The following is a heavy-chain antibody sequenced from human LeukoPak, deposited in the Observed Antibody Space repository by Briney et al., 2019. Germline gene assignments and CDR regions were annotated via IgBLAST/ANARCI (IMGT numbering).Heavy chain of an antibody. D-gene: IGHD1-26*01. V-gene: IGHV3-7*01. CDR3: AKVGAWELQRVFEN. CDR1: GFTFSSYW. J-gene: IGHJ4*02. Sequence: GGSLRLSCEVSGFTFSSYWMTWARHIPGKGLEWVANINRDGSEQHYVESVKGRFTFSRDNGRNSLYLQMDSLRVDDTAVYYCAKVGAWELQRVFENWGQGTLVTVSS. CDR2: INRDGSEQ.